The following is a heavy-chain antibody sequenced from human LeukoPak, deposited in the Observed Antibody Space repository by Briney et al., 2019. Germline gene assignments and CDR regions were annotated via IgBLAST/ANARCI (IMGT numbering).Heavy chain of an antibody. CDR3: ARGRELVDY. CDR1: GFTFRSYW. Sequence: GGSLRLSCAASGFTFRSYWMHWVRQAPGKGLVWVSRINTDGRSTSYADSVKGRFTISRDNAKNTLFLQMNSLGAEDTAAYYCARGRELVDYWGQGTLVTVSS. V-gene: IGHV3-74*01. D-gene: IGHD1-26*01. CDR2: INTDGRST. J-gene: IGHJ4*02.